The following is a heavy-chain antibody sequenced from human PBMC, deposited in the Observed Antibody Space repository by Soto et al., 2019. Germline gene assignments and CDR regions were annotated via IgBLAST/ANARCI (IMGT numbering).Heavy chain of an antibody. V-gene: IGHV3-23*01. CDR1: GFIFSTSD. CDR3: AKGGISSTGLNY. CDR2: LSGRGGGT. Sequence: EVQLLESGGGLVHPGGSLRLSCAASGFIFSTSDMSWVRQAPGKGLEWVSSLSGRGGGTYYAGSVKGRFTISRDISKNTLYLQINSLGAEDTAVYYCAKGGISSTGLNYWGQGTLVPVSS. D-gene: IGHD6-13*01. J-gene: IGHJ4*02.